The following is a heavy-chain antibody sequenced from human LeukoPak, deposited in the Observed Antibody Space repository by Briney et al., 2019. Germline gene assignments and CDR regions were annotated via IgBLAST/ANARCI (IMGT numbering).Heavy chain of an antibody. J-gene: IGHJ5*02. D-gene: IGHD2-8*01. CDR1: GGTFSSYA. Sequence: GSSVKVSCKASGGTFSSYAISWVRQAPGQGLEWMGGIIPIFGTANYAQKFQGRVTITADESTSTAYMELSSLRSEDTAVYYCARDLRYCTNGVCCTTFDPWGQGTLVTVSS. CDR2: IIPIFGTA. V-gene: IGHV1-69*01. CDR3: ARDLRYCTNGVCCTTFDP.